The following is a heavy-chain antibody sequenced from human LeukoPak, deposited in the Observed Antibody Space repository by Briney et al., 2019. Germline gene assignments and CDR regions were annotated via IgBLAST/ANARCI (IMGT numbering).Heavy chain of an antibody. CDR1: GYSFTSYW. Sequence: GESLKISCKGSGYSFTSYWIGWVRQMPGKGLEWMGIIYPGDSDTRYSPSFQGQVTISADKSISTTYLQWGSLKASDTAMYYCARRRYYYDSSTLYFDYWGQGTLVTVSS. J-gene: IGHJ4*02. CDR2: IYPGDSDT. CDR3: ARRRYYYDSSTLYFDY. V-gene: IGHV5-51*01. D-gene: IGHD3-22*01.